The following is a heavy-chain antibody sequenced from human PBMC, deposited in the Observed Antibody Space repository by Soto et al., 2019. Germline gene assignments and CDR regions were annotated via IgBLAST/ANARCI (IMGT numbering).Heavy chain of an antibody. J-gene: IGHJ4*02. Sequence: PSENVSLTRAVSGGSISRDNRWGWVRQPPGKGLEWIGEMYHSGKTNYNPSLRSRVTMSVDKPKSQFSMKITSVTAADTALYYCARASASSMLRGVIIKWGQGTQVTVS. CDR1: GGSISRDNR. CDR2: MYHSGKT. D-gene: IGHD3-10*01. V-gene: IGHV4-4*02. CDR3: ARASASSMLRGVIIK.